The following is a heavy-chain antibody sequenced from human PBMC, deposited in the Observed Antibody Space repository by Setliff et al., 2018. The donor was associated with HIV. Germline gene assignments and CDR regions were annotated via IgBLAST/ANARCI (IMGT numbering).Heavy chain of an antibody. J-gene: IGHJ4*02. CDR2: IYPEDSDA. CDR3: ARDRPYRSNWYGRCSGYSTQSFDY. D-gene: IGHD6-13*01. CDR1: GYTFSSHW. V-gene: IGHV5-51*01. Sequence: PGESLKIPCQRSGYTFSSHWIGWVRQMPGKGLEWMGIIYPEDSDARYSPSFEGQVTISADKSINTAYLQWSSLKASDTAMYYCARDRPYRSNWYGRCSGYSTQSFDYWGQGTLVTVSS.